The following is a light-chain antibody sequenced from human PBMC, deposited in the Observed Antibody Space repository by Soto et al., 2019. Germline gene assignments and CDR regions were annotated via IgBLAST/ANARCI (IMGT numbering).Light chain of an antibody. V-gene: IGKV3-15*01. CDR2: GAS. CDR3: QQYNNWPPYT. Sequence: EIVMTQSTATLSVSPGERATLSCRASQSVSSNLAWYQQKPGQAPRLLIYGASTRATGIPARFSGSGSGTEFTLTISSLQSEDFAVYYCQQYNNWPPYTFGKGTKVDIK. CDR1: QSVSSN. J-gene: IGKJ2*01.